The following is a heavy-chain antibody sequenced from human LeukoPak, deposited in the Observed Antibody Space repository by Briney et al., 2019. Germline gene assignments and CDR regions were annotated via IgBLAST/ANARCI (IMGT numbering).Heavy chain of an antibody. CDR1: GGSFSGYY. D-gene: IGHD6-13*01. Sequence: SETLSLTCVVYGGSFSGYYWSWSRQPPGNGLDWIGEINHSGTTNFNPSLKSRDTISVDTSKNQFSLKLTSVTAADTAVYYFARGPQSSFYYWGQGTLVTVSS. V-gene: IGHV4-34*01. CDR2: INHSGTT. CDR3: ARGPQSSFYY. J-gene: IGHJ4*02.